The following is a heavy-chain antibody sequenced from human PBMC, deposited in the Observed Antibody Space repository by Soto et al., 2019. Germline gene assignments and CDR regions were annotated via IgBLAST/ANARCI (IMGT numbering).Heavy chain of an antibody. D-gene: IGHD4-4*01. J-gene: IGHJ5*02. Sequence: ASVKVSCKASGYTFTGYYIHCVRQAPGQGLEWMGWINPNSGGTNYAQKFQGRVTMTRDTSISTAYMELSRLRSDDTAVYYCARDLDYSGWFDPWGQGTLVTVSS. CDR3: ARDLDYSGWFDP. V-gene: IGHV1-2*02. CDR1: GYTFTGYY. CDR2: INPNSGGT.